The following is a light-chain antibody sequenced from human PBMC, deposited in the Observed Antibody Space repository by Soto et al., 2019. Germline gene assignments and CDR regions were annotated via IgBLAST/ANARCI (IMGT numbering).Light chain of an antibody. V-gene: IGKV2-30*02. CDR3: MQRTNWPHT. CDR1: QSLVHSDGNTY. J-gene: IGKJ2*01. CDR2: WVS. Sequence: DVVVTQSPLSLPVTLGQPASISCRSSQSLVHSDGNTYLSWFQQRPGQSPRRLIYWVSNRDSGVPDRFSGSGSGTDFTLKISRVEAEDVGVYYCMQRTNWPHTFGQGTKVDIK.